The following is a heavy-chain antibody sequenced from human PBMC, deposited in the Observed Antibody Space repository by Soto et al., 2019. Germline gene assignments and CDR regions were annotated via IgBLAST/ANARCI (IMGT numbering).Heavy chain of an antibody. V-gene: IGHV1-69*02. Sequence: QVQLVQSGAEVKKPGSSVKVSCKASGDTFSSDTITWVRQAPGRGLEWMGRIIPILDVTNYAQKFQGRVTITADKSTNTAYMELSSLTSEDTAVYYCAGPRDPMFRWGQATLITVSS. CDR2: IIPILDVT. CDR3: AGPRDPMFR. J-gene: IGHJ4*02. CDR1: GDTFSSDT. D-gene: IGHD3-10*02.